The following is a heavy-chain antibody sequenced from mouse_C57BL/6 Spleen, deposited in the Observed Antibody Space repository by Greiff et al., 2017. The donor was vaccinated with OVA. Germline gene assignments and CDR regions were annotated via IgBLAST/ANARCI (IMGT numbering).Heavy chain of an antibody. D-gene: IGHD1-1*01. CDR2: IYPGDGDT. CDR1: GYAFSSSW. V-gene: IGHV1-82*01. Sequence: QVQLQQSGPELVKPGASVKISCKASGYAFSSSWMNWVKQRPGKGLEWIGRIYPGDGDTNYNGKFKGKATLTADKSSSTAYMQLSSLTSEDSAVYFCAREAYYYPLDYWGQGTTLTVSS. CDR3: AREAYYYPLDY. J-gene: IGHJ2*01.